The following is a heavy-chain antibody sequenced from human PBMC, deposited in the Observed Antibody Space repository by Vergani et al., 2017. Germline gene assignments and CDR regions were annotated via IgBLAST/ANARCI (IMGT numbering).Heavy chain of an antibody. J-gene: IGHJ6*03. D-gene: IGHD4-17*01. CDR3: AKVYGDYVYYYYYMDV. V-gene: IGHV3-23*04. Sequence: VQLVESGGGVVQPGRSLRLSCAASGFTFSSYAMSWVRQAPGKGLEWVSAISGSGGSTYYADSVKGRFTISRDNSKNTLYLQMNSLRAEDTAVYYCAKVYGDYVYYYYYMDVWGKGTTVTVSS. CDR2: ISGSGGST. CDR1: GFTFSSYA.